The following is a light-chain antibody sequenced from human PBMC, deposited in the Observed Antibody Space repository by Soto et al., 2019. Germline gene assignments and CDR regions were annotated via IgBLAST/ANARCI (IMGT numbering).Light chain of an antibody. Sequence: QSALTQPASVSGSPGQSITISCTGTSSDVGGYNYVSWYQQHPGKAPKLMIFEVGNRPSGVSNRFSGSKPGNTASLTISGLQAEDEADYYCTSYTSSSTVVFGGGTKVTVL. CDR2: EVG. CDR1: SSDVGGYNY. CDR3: TSYTSSSTVV. V-gene: IGLV2-14*01. J-gene: IGLJ2*01.